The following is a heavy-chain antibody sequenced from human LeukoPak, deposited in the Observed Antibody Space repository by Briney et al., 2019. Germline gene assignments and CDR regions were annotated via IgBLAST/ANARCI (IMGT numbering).Heavy chain of an antibody. CDR3: ARKGGPYRPLDY. V-gene: IGHV4-4*02. J-gene: IGHJ4*02. CDR2: VKLQGFT. CDR1: GVSVSSMNY. Sequence: SETLSLTCGVSGVSVSSMNYWPWARQPPGKGLEWVGVVKLQGFTNYNPSLMGRVAIIASTSDNHISLQLTSVTAADTAVYYRARKGGPYRPLDYSGQGTLVTVSS.